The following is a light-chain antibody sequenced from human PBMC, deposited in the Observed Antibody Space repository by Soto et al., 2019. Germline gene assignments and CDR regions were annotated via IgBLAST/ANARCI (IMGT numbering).Light chain of an antibody. CDR2: DVS. J-gene: IGLJ3*02. CDR1: SSDVGGYNY. CDR3: SSYTSTNSWV. Sequence: QSALTQSASVSGSPGQWITISCTGTSSDVGGYNYVSWYEQHPGKAPKLIIYDVSNRPSGVSTRFSGSKSGNTASLTISGLQAEYEADYSCSSYTSTNSWVFGGGTKLTVL. V-gene: IGLV2-14*01.